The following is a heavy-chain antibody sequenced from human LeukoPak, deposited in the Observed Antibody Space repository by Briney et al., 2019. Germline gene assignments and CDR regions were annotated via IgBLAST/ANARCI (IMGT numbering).Heavy chain of an antibody. D-gene: IGHD6-13*01. CDR2: IYYSGST. J-gene: IGHJ4*02. V-gene: IGHV4-39*07. Sequence: SETLSLTCTVSGGSISSSSYYWGWIRQPPGKGLEWIGSIYYSGSTYYNPSLKSRVTISVDKSKNQFSLKLSSVTAADTAVYYCARGIAAAGVFDYWGQGTLVTVSS. CDR1: GGSISSSSYY. CDR3: ARGIAAAGVFDY.